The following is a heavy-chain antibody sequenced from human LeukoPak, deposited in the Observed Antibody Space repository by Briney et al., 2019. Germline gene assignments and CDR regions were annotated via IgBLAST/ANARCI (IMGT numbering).Heavy chain of an antibody. CDR3: ASFEDIVVVVAATTGDYYYGMDV. D-gene: IGHD2-15*01. CDR2: ISSSSSYI. Sequence: GGSLRLSCAASGFTISSYSMNWVRQAPGKGLEWVSSISSSSSYIYYADSVKGRFTISRDNAKNSLYLQMNSLRAEDTAVYYCASFEDIVVVVAATTGDYYYGMDVWAKGPRSPSP. V-gene: IGHV3-21*01. J-gene: IGHJ6*02. CDR1: GFTISSYS.